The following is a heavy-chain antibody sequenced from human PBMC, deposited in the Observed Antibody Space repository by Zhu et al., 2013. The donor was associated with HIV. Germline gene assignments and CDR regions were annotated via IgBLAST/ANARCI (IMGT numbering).Heavy chain of an antibody. CDR2: ISNNGNKK. CDR1: GFTFSTYG. J-gene: IGHJ4*02. V-gene: IGHV3-30*18. CDR3: ANDRSMASFEY. Sequence: QVQLVESGGGVVQPGTSLRLSCVTSGFTFSTYGMHWVRQAPGKGLQWVSVISNNGNKKNYADSVKGRFTVSRDNSKNTLYLQMNSLRVEDTAVYFCANDRSMASFEYWGQGTLVTVSS. D-gene: IGHD5-12*01.